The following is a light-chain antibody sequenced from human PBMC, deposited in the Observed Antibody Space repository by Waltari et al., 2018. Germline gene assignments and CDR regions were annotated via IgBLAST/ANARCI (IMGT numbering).Light chain of an antibody. CDR1: SSDVGFYNY. V-gene: IGLV2-14*01. CDR3: NSYTGSSAWV. CDR2: DVF. Sequence: QSALTQPASVSGSPGQSITISCPGTSSDVGFYNYVPWYQQHPGKAPKLIMYDVFERPSGVSNRFAGSMSGNTASLTISGLLAEDEADYYGNSYTGSSAWVFGGGTNLTVL. J-gene: IGLJ3*02.